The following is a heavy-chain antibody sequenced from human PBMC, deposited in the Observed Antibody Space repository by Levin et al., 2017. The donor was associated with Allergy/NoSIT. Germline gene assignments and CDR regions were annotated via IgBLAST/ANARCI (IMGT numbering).Heavy chain of an antibody. V-gene: IGHV3-74*01. CDR2: INTDGSYT. CDR3: ARGACASASCLDS. Sequence: GGSLRLSCAASGFAFNTKWMHWVRQAPGKGLVWVAHINTDGSYTNYADSVKGRFTISRDNAKTVLFLQMNSLRADDTAVYYCARGACASASCLDSWGQGTLVTVSS. CDR1: GFAFNTKW. J-gene: IGHJ5*01. D-gene: IGHD2-15*01.